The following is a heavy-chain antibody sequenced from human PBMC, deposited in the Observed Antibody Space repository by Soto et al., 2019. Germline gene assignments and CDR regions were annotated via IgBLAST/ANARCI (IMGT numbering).Heavy chain of an antibody. J-gene: IGHJ4*02. CDR3: VRLIGNSWLDY. D-gene: IGHD3-22*01. CDR1: GDSVSSNSVT. Sequence: PSQSLSLTCAISGDSVSSNSVTWDWIRQSPSRGLEWLGRTYYRSKWYNDYAESVKSRITINPDTSKNQFSLHLNSVTPEDTAVYYCVRLIGNSWLDYCGQGTLVTVSS. CDR2: TYYRSKWYN. V-gene: IGHV6-1*01.